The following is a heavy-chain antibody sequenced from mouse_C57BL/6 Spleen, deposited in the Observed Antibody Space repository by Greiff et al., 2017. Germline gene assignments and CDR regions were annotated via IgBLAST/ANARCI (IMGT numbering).Heavy chain of an antibody. J-gene: IGHJ2*01. CDR1: GYSFTGYF. CDR2: INPYNGDT. V-gene: IGHV1-20*01. CDR3: ARGDGYYVN. Sequence: EVQLQQSGPELVKPGASVKISCKASGYSFTGYFMNWVMQSHGKSLEWIGRINPYNGDTFYNQKFKGKATLTVDKSSSTAHMELRSLTSEDSAVYYCARGDGYYVNRGQCTTLTVSS. D-gene: IGHD2-3*01.